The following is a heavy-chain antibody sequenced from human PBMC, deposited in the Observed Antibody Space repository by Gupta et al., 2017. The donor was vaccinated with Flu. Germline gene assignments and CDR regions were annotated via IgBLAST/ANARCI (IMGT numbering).Heavy chain of an antibody. D-gene: IGHD2-8*01. CDR2: IRSKANNYAT. Sequence: EVQLVESGGGLAQPGGALKLSCAASGFTFRDSAMHWVRQASGKGLEWVGRIRSKANNYATSYAASVKGRFTISRDDAKNTAHLQMNSLKTEDTAVYYCTGSPVYAMDVWGRGTTVTVSS. CDR1: GFTFRDSA. CDR3: TGSPVYAMDV. V-gene: IGHV3-73*02. J-gene: IGHJ6*02.